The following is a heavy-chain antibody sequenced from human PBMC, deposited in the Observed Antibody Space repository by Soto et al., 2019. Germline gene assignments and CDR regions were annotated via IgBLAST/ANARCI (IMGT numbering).Heavy chain of an antibody. CDR1: GFTFSSYG. D-gene: IGHD2-2*01. CDR2: IWYDGSNK. CDR3: ARDRFGVVPAAIFEEAFDI. Sequence: GGSLRLSCAASGFTFSSYGMHWVRQAPGKGLEWVAVIWYDGSNKYYADSVKGRFTISRDNSKNTLYLQMNSLRAEDTAVYYCARDRFGVVPAAIFEEAFDIWGQGTMVTVSS. V-gene: IGHV3-33*01. J-gene: IGHJ3*02.